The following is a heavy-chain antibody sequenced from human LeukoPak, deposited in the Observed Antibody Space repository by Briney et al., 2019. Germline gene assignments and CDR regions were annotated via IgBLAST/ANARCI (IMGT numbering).Heavy chain of an antibody. V-gene: IGHV3-30*03. CDR3: ASLLSAAGTNYFDY. CDR2: ISYDGSNK. Sequence: GGSLRLSCAASGFTFSSYGMHWVRQAPGKGLEWVAVISYDGSNKYYADSVKGRFTISRGNSKNTLYLQMNSLRAEDTAVYYCASLLSAAGTNYFDYWGQGTLVTVSS. J-gene: IGHJ4*02. D-gene: IGHD6-13*01. CDR1: GFTFSSYG.